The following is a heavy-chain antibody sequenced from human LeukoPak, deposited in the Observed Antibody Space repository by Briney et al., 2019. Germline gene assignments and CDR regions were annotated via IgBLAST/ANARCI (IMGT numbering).Heavy chain of an antibody. CDR2: IIPIFGTA. CDR3: ARDYNDRSGYISLRFDLDF. CDR1: GGTFSSYA. J-gene: IGHJ4*02. D-gene: IGHD3-22*01. V-gene: IGHV1-69*13. Sequence: ASVKVSCKASGGTFSSYAISWVRQAPGQGLEWMGGIIPIFGTANYAQKFQGRVTITADESTSTAYIELSSLRSEDTAVYYCARDYNDRSGYISLRFDLDFWGQGTLVTVSS.